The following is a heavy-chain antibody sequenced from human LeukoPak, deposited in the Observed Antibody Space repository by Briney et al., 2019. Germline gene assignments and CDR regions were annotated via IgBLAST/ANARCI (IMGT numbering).Heavy chain of an antibody. D-gene: IGHD5-24*01. Sequence: SETLSLTCAVYGGSFSGYYWSWIRQPPGKGLEWIGEINHSGSTNYNPSLKSRVTMSVDTSKNQFSLKLSSVTAADTAVYYCARGASRDGYRTFDYWGQGTLVTVSS. V-gene: IGHV4-34*01. CDR3: ARGASRDGYRTFDY. CDR2: INHSGST. CDR1: GGSFSGYY. J-gene: IGHJ4*02.